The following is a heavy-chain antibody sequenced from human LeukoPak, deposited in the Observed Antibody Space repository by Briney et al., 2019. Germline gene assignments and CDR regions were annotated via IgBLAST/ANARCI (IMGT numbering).Heavy chain of an antibody. J-gene: IGHJ4*02. Sequence: GGSLRLSCAASGFTFSSYAMHWVRQAPGKGLGYVSAISSNGGSTYYANSVKGRFTISRDNSKNTLYLQMGSLRAEDMAVYYCARSRYYYDCSGYPSFDYWGQGTLVTVSS. CDR2: ISSNGGST. D-gene: IGHD3-22*01. V-gene: IGHV3-64*01. CDR3: ARSRYYYDCSGYPSFDY. CDR1: GFTFSSYA.